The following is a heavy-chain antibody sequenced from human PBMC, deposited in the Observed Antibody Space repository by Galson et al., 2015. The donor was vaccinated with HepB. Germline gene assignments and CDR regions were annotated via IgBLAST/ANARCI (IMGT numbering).Heavy chain of an antibody. CDR3: TRPVLVMYGSINYYYYYYMDV. V-gene: IGHV3-15*01. Sequence: SLRLSCAASGFTFSNAWMSWVRQAPGKGLEWVGRIKSKTDGGTTDFAAPVKGRFTISRDDSKNTLYLQMNSLKTEDTAVYYCTRPVLVMYGSINYYYYYYMDVWGKGTTVTVSS. J-gene: IGHJ6*03. D-gene: IGHD2-8*02. CDR2: IKSKTDGGTT. CDR1: GFTFSNAW.